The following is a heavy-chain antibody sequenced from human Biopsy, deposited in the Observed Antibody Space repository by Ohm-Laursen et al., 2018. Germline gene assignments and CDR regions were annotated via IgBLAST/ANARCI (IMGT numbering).Heavy chain of an antibody. Sequence: GTLSLTCTVSRDSISNYYWTWIRQSPGKGLEWIGYIYYTGSTNYNPSVKSRVTISVDTSKNQFSLKLNSVTAADPAVYFCARDSRGGHLNTTLITGKNLNSWGQGIPVTVSS. CDR2: IYYTGST. D-gene: IGHD3-16*01. CDR3: ARDSRGGHLNTTLITGKNLNS. V-gene: IGHV4-59*01. J-gene: IGHJ4*02. CDR1: RDSISNYY.